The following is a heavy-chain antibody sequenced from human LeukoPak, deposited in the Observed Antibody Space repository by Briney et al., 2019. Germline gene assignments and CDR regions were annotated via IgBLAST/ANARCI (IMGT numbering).Heavy chain of an antibody. J-gene: IGHJ4*02. CDR3: ARVKVGALDY. CDR1: GGSISSYY. Sequence: SETLSHTCTVSGGSISSYYWSWIRQPPGKGLEWIGYIYYSGSTNYNPSLKSRVTISVDTSKNQFSLKLSSVTAADTAVYYCARVKVGALDYWGQGALVTVSS. CDR2: IYYSGST. D-gene: IGHD1-26*01. V-gene: IGHV4-59*01.